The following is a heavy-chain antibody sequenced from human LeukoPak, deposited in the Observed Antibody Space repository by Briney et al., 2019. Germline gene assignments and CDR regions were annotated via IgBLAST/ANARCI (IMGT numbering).Heavy chain of an antibody. CDR3: ARGQWFADRTFDS. J-gene: IGHJ4*02. CDR2: ISGSGDGGSGGNT. Sequence: PGGSLRLSCAASGFTFSTYAMSWVRQAPGKGLEWVSAISGSGDGGSGGNTYYADSVKGRFTISRDNSKNTLYLQMNSLRAEDTAVYYCARGQWFADRTFDSWGQGTLVTVSS. CDR1: GFTFSTYA. D-gene: IGHD3-10*01. V-gene: IGHV3-23*01.